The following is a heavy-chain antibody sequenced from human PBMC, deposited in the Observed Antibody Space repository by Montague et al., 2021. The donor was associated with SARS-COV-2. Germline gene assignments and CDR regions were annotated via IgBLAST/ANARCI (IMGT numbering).Heavy chain of an antibody. D-gene: IGHD3-16*01. J-gene: IGHJ4*02. Sequence: SETLSLTCTVSGGSVNSGDYFWTWIRQPAGKRLEWIGEINQSGRTNNNPSLKSRVIISVDTSKNPFSLKLSSVTAADTAVYYCARRGSSVCGVTVSAELDYWGQGILVIVSS. CDR1: GGSVNSGDYF. CDR3: ARRGSSVCGVTVSAELDY. V-gene: IGHV4-61*10. CDR2: INQSGRT.